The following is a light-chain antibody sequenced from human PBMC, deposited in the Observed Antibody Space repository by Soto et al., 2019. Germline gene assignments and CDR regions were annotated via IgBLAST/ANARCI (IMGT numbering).Light chain of an antibody. V-gene: IGLV2-14*01. J-gene: IGLJ2*01. CDR3: ASYTRTTTLV. CDR2: DVN. CDR1: ISDIGGYNF. Sequence: QSVLTQPASVSGSPGQSITISCTGTISDIGGYNFISWYQHHPGKAPKLVIYDVNNRPSGISYRFSGSKSGNTASLTISGLQAEDEADYYCASYTRTTTLVFGGGTMVTVL.